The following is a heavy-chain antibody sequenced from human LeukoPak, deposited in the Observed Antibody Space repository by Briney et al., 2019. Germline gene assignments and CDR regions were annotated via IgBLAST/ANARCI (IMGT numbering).Heavy chain of an antibody. CDR1: RFPFSSYG. J-gene: IGHJ4*02. D-gene: IGHD4-17*01. CDR2: ISYDGSNK. Sequence: GGSLRLSRADSRFPFSSYGVHWVRPGPRKGLEWVAVISYDGSNKYYADSVKGRFTISRDNSKNTLYLQMNSLRAEDTAVYYCAKFTVTTGAFDYWGQGTLVTVSS. V-gene: IGHV3-30*18. CDR3: AKFTVTTGAFDY.